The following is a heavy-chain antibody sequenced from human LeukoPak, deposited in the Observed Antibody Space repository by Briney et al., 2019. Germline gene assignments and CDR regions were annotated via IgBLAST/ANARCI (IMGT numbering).Heavy chain of an antibody. J-gene: IGHJ3*02. Sequence: ASVKVSCKASGYTFTSYDINWVRQAPGQGLEWMGWISDYNGNTNYAQKFQGRVTLTTDTSTNTAYMELRSLRSDDTAVYYCAKVEPDSPEHDPGNIVIVSGASGSFDIWGQGTMVTVST. D-gene: IGHD2/OR15-2a*01. CDR3: AKVEPDSPEHDPGNIVIVSGASGSFDI. V-gene: IGHV1-18*01. CDR2: ISDYNGNT. CDR1: GYTFTSYD.